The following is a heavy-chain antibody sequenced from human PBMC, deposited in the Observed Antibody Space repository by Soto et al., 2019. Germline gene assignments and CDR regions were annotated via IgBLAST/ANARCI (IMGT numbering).Heavy chain of an antibody. Sequence: PGGSLRLSCSASGFTFSSYAMHWVRQAPGKGLEYVSAISSNGGSTYYADSVKGRFTISRDNSKNTLYLQMSSLRAEDTAVYCCASTCTSCYNWFDPWGQGTLVTVSS. J-gene: IGHJ5*02. CDR2: ISSNGGST. D-gene: IGHD2-2*01. V-gene: IGHV3-64D*06. CDR1: GFTFSSYA. CDR3: ASTCTSCYNWFDP.